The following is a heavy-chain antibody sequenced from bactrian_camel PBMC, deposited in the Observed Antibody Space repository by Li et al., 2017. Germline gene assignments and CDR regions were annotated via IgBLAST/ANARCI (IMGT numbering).Heavy chain of an antibody. CDR1: RFTFSTYW. Sequence: HVQLVESGGGLVQPGGSLRLSCAVSRFTFSTYWMYWVRQAPGKGLEWVSTVNSYATTLYYADSVKGRFTISRDNAKTTVYLQMNSLKPEDAALYYCVRGYGSYDWTLGSWGQGTQVTVS. CDR2: VNSYATTL. J-gene: IGHJ4*01. CDR3: VRGYGSYDWTLGS. V-gene: IGHV3S1*01. D-gene: IGHD3*01.